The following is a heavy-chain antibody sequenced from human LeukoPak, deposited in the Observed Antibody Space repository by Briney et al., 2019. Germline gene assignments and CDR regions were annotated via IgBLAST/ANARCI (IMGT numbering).Heavy chain of an antibody. V-gene: IGHV4-39*01. CDR2: IYYSGTT. Sequence: PSETLSLTCTVSGGSITSSSYYWGWIRQPPGKGLEWIGSIYYSGTTYYNPSLKSRVTISADTSKNQFSLKLSSVTAADTAVYYCARLDRVRGGSYAFDYWGQGTLVTVSS. D-gene: IGHD2-15*01. CDR1: GGSITSSSYY. CDR3: ARLDRVRGGSYAFDY. J-gene: IGHJ4*02.